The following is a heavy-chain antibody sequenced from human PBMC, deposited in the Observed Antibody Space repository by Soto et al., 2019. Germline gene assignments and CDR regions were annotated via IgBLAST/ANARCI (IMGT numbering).Heavy chain of an antibody. D-gene: IGHD1-1*01. CDR1: GFTFRTFG. Sequence: QVLLVGTGGGVVQPGRSLRLSCAASGFTFRTFGMHWVRQAPGKGPEWLSVIWNDGSKKFYADSVRGRFTISRDNSNNTLYLQMDSLRPEDTAVYYCVTGNQNFFDYWGQGTLVIVSS. V-gene: IGHV3-33*01. CDR2: IWNDGSKK. J-gene: IGHJ4*02. CDR3: VTGNQNFFDY.